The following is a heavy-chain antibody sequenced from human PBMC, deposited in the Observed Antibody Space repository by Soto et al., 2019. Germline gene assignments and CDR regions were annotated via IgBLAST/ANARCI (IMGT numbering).Heavy chain of an antibody. CDR1: GGSFSGYY. V-gene: IGHV4-34*01. J-gene: IGHJ6*02. CDR3: GGADRTLVTSYSLDV. CDR2: INHSGTI. Sequence: KTSETLSLTCAVYGGSFSGYYWTWIRQPPGKGLEWIGEINHSGTINFNPSLKSRLTISLDTSKKHFSLKLSSVTDADTAAYYCGGADRTLVTSYSLDVWGQGTTVTVSS. D-gene: IGHD2-21*02.